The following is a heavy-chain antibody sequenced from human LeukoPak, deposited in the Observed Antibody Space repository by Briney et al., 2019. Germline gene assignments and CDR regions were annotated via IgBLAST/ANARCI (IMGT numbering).Heavy chain of an antibody. J-gene: IGHJ3*02. V-gene: IGHV3-23*01. CDR1: GFTFSSYA. D-gene: IGHD3-22*01. CDR2: IGGSGGST. CDR3: AKDLRLDYYDSSGYYYADDAFDI. Sequence: GGSLRLSCAASGFTFSSYAMSWVRQAPGKGLEWVSAIGGSGGSTYYADSVKGRFTISRDSSKNTLYLQMNSLRAEDTAVYYCAKDLRLDYYDSSGYYYADDAFDIWGQGTMVTVSS.